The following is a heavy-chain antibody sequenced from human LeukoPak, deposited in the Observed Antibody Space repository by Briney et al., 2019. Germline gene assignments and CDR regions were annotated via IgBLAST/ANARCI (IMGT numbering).Heavy chain of an antibody. CDR3: ATPDPNWNDGPTYGY. Sequence: ASVKVSCKVSGYTLTELSMHWVRQAPGKGLEWMGGFDPEDGETIYAQKFQGRVTMTEDTSTDTAYMELSSLRSEDTAVYYCATPDPNWNDGPTYGYWGQGTLVTVSS. V-gene: IGHV1-24*01. D-gene: IGHD1-1*01. CDR2: FDPEDGET. CDR1: GYTLTELS. J-gene: IGHJ4*02.